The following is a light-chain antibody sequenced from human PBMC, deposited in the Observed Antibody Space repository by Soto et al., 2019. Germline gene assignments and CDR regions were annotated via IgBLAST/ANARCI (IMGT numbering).Light chain of an antibody. CDR3: QQYNNWSGT. CDR2: GAS. CDR1: QSVGSN. Sequence: ETVMTQSPATLSVSPGERATLSCRASQSVGSNLAWYQQKPGQAPRLLISGASTRATGVPARFSGSASGTEFTLIISSLQSEDFAVYYCQQYNNWSGTFGQGTKVEIK. J-gene: IGKJ1*01. V-gene: IGKV3-15*01.